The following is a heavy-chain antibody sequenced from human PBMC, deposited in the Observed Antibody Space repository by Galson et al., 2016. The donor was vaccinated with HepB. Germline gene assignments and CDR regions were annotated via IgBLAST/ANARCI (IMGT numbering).Heavy chain of an antibody. Sequence: TLSLTCTVSGGSISSGSYYWSWIRQPAGKGLEWIGRIYTSGSTNYNPSLKSRVTISVDTSKNQFSLKLSSVTAADTAVYYCARTTGTTLGRIAVVDYFDYWGQGTLVTVSS. V-gene: IGHV4-61*02. CDR1: GGSISSGSYY. CDR3: ARTTGTTLGRIAVVDYFDY. J-gene: IGHJ4*02. D-gene: IGHD1-7*01. CDR2: IYTSGST.